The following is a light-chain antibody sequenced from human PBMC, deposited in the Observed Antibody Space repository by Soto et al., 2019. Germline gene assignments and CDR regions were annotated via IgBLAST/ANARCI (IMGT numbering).Light chain of an antibody. CDR2: GAS. CDR3: QQYGRSPPEFT. V-gene: IGKV3-20*01. CDR1: QTISSNY. J-gene: IGKJ3*01. Sequence: EIVLTQSPGTLSLSAGERATLSCRASQTISSNYLAWYQQKPGQTPRLLIFGASYRAIGIPDRFSGSGSGTDVTSTISRLEPEDFAVYYCQQYGRSPPEFTFGPGTKVDIK.